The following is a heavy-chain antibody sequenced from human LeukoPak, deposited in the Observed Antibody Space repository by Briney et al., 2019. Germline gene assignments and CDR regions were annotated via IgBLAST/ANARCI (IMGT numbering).Heavy chain of an antibody. J-gene: IGHJ3*02. CDR2: ISYDGSNK. Sequence: GGSLRLSCAASGFTFSSYWMHWVRQAPGKGLEWVAVISYDGSNKYYADSVKGRFTISRDNSKNTLYLQMNSLRAEDTAVYYCARDYGEDAFDIWGQGTMVTVSS. CDR1: GFTFSSYW. D-gene: IGHD4-17*01. CDR3: ARDYGEDAFDI. V-gene: IGHV3-30*03.